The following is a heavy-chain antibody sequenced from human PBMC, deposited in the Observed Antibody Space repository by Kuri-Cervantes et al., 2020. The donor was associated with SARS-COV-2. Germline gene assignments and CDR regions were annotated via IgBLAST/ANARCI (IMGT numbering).Heavy chain of an antibody. CDR3: AAESIAAAGNVPLGGD. J-gene: IGHJ4*02. V-gene: IGHV3-11*04. Sequence: GESLKISCTASGFIFSDYYMTWIRQAPGKGLEWVSNIGPSGTTKYYADSVKGRFTISRDNAKNSLYLQMSSLRAEDTAVYYCAAESIAAAGNVPLGGDWGQGTLVTVSS. CDR1: GFIFSDYY. CDR2: IGPSGTTK. D-gene: IGHD6-13*01.